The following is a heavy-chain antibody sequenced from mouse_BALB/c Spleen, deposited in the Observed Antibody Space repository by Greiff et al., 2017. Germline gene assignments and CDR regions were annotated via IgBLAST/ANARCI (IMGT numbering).Heavy chain of an antibody. Sequence: EVHLVESGGGLVQPGGPRKLSCAASGFTFSSFGMHWVRQAPEKGLEWVAYISSGSSTIYYADTVKGRFTISRDNPKNTLFLQMTSLRSEDTAMYYCARSRRYDGFDYWGQGTTLTVSS. CDR1: GFTFSSFG. D-gene: IGHD2-14*01. V-gene: IGHV5-17*02. CDR3: ARSRRYDGFDY. CDR2: ISSGSSTI. J-gene: IGHJ2*01.